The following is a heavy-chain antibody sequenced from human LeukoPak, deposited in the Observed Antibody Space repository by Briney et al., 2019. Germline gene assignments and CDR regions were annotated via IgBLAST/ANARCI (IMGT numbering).Heavy chain of an antibody. V-gene: IGHV3-7*01. CDR3: GRERQSTVAGRNVIVY. J-gene: IGHJ4*02. D-gene: IGHD6-19*01. CDR1: GFTFSSYW. Sequence: QPGGSLRLSCAASGFTFSSYWMSWVRQAPGKGLEWVANIKQDGSEKYYVDSVKGRFTISRDNAKNSLYLQMNSLRAEDTAVYYCGRERQSTVAGRNVIVYWGQGTLVTVSS. CDR2: IKQDGSEK.